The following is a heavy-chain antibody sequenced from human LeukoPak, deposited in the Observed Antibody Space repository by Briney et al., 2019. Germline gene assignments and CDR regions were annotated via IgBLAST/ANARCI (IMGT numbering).Heavy chain of an antibody. Sequence: PSQTLSLTCTVSGGSISSGGYYWSWIRQHPGKGLEWIGYIYYSGCTYYNPSLKSRVTISVDTSKNQFSLKLSSVTAADTAVYYCAREGPYCSSTSCYTIRYYYYYMDVWGKGTTVTVSS. CDR1: GGSISSGGYY. D-gene: IGHD2-2*02. CDR3: AREGPYCSSTSCYTIRYYYYYMDV. CDR2: IYYSGCT. V-gene: IGHV4-31*03. J-gene: IGHJ6*03.